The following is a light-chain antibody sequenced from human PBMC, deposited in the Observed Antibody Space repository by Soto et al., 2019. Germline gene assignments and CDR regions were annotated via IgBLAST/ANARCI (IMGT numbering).Light chain of an antibody. J-gene: IGKJ1*01. CDR2: GAS. CDR3: QQYGSSPQT. V-gene: IGKV3-20*01. Sequence: EIVLTQSPGTLSLSPGERATHSCRASQSVASSCLAWYQQKPGQAPRLLIYGASSRATGIPDRFSGSGSGTDFTLTISRLEPEDFAVYYCQQYGSSPQTFGQGTKVDI. CDR1: QSVASSC.